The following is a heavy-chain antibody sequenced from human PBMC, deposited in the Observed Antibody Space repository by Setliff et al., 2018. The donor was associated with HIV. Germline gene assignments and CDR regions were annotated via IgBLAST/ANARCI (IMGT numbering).Heavy chain of an antibody. CDR2: IYYSGST. CDR3: ARGGSYSSFDY. J-gene: IGHJ4*02. V-gene: IGHV4-39*07. D-gene: IGHD1-26*01. CDR1: GGSISSGDYY. Sequence: SETLSLTCTVSGGSISSGDYYWSWIRQPPGKGLEWIGSIYYSGSTYYTPSLKSRVAISLDTSKNQFSLKLTSVTAAAPAVYYCARGGSYSSFDYWGQETLVTVSS.